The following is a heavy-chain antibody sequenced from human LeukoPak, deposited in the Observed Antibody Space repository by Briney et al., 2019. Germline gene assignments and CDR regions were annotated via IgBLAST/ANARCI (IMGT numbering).Heavy chain of an antibody. CDR3: AREPRGYSYGYDY. CDR1: GSSISSSY. Sequence: PSETLSLTCTVSGSSISSSYWTWIRQPAGRGLEWIGRISLSGSTNYNPSLKSRVTMSVDTSQNQFSLKLSSVTAADTAVYYCAREPRGYSYGYDYWGQGTLVTVSS. J-gene: IGHJ4*02. D-gene: IGHD5-18*01. V-gene: IGHV4-4*07. CDR2: ISLSGST.